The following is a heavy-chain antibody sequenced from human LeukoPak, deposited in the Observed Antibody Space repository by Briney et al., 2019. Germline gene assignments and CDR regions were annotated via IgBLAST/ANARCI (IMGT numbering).Heavy chain of an antibody. CDR2: INHSGST. CDR1: GGSFSGYY. CDR3: ARGSSSWYGPGNWFDP. Sequence: SETLSLTWAVYGGSFSGYYWSWIRQPPGKGLEWIGEINHSGSTNYNPSLKSRVTISVDASKNHFSLKLSSVTAADTAVYYCARGSSSWYGPGNWFDPWGQGTLVTVCS. V-gene: IGHV4-34*01. D-gene: IGHD6-13*01. J-gene: IGHJ5*02.